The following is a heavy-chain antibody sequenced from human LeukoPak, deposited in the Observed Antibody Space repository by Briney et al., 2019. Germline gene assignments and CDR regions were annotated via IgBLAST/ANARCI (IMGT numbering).Heavy chain of an antibody. D-gene: IGHD2-15*01. J-gene: IGHJ5*02. CDR1: GVTFSSYS. V-gene: IGHV3-21*01. CDR3: AREGVVVVVAATLQNNWFDP. CDR2: ISSSSSYI. Sequence: GGSLRLSCAASGVTFSSYSMNWVRQAPGKGLEWVSSISSSSSYIYYADSVKGRFTISRDNAKNSLYLQMNSLRAEDTAVYYCAREGVVVVVAATLQNNWFDPWGQGTLVTVSS.